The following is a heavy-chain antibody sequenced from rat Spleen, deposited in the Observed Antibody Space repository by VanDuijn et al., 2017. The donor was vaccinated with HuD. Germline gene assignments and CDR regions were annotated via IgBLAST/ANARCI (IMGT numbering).Heavy chain of an antibody. Sequence: EVQLVESGGGLVQPGGSLKLSCVVSGFTFNSYDMAWVRQAPTTGLEWVASISPSGGITYYRDSVKGRFTISRDNAKSTLYLQMNSLRSEDTATYYCTRGWLSPYNWFAYWGQGTLVTVSS. CDR1: GFTFNSYD. J-gene: IGHJ3*01. D-gene: IGHD1-12*03. CDR2: ISPSGGIT. CDR3: TRGWLSPYNWFAY. V-gene: IGHV5-25*01.